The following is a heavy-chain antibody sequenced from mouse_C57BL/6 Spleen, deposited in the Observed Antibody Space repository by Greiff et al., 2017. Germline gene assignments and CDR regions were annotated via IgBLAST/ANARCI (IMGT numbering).Heavy chain of an antibody. D-gene: IGHD1-1*01. Sequence: EVKLVESGGGLVKPGGSLKLSCAASGFTFSDYGMHWVRQAPEKGLEWVSYISSGSSTIYSADKVQGRFAISRDKARNTLFLQITSLRSEDTAMYYWARRHGSSYEWFAYWGQGTLVTVSA. CDR3: ARRHGSSYEWFAY. CDR1: GFTFSDYG. V-gene: IGHV5-17*01. J-gene: IGHJ3*01. CDR2: ISSGSSTI.